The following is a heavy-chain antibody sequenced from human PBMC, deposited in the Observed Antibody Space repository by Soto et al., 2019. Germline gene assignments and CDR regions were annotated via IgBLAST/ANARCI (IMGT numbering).Heavy chain of an antibody. J-gene: IGHJ4*02. V-gene: IGHV2-5*01. CDR2: IYWYDDK. CDR3: AHRGVATTFDY. D-gene: IGHD5-12*01. Sequence: QITLKESGPTLVKPTQTLTLTCTFSGFSLSTSGVGVGWIRQPPGKALEWLALIYWYDDKRYSPSLKSRLTLTKDTSKNQVVLTMTNMDPVDTATYYGAHRGVATTFDYWGQGTLVTVSS. CDR1: GFSLSTSGVG.